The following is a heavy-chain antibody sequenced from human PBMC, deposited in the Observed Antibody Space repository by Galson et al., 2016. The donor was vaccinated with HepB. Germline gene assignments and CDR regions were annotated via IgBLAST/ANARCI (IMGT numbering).Heavy chain of an antibody. CDR1: GFTFNTSA. V-gene: IGHV3-23*01. CDR3: ATAPRTYSSGGGY. CDR2: ISGSGSRT. J-gene: IGHJ4*02. D-gene: IGHD3-22*01. Sequence: SLRLSCAASGFTFNTSAMSWVRQAPGKGLEWVSVISGSGSRTYYADSVRGRFTISRDNPKNTLYLQMNSLRAEDTAVYYCATAPRTYSSGGGYWGQRTLVSVSS.